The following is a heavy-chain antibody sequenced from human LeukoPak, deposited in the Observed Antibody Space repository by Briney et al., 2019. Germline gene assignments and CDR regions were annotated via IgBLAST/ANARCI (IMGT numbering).Heavy chain of an antibody. CDR2: IYFSGNT. CDR1: GGSIRSNSYY. CDR3: ATGSSRYYYYMDV. Sequence: PSETLSLTCTVSGGSIRSNSYYWGWIRQPPGKGLEWIGSIYFSGNTYYNPSLKSRVTISVDTSKNQFPLKLSSVTAADTAVYYCATGSSRYYYYMDVWGKGTTVTVSS. D-gene: IGHD3-10*01. J-gene: IGHJ6*03. V-gene: IGHV4-39*01.